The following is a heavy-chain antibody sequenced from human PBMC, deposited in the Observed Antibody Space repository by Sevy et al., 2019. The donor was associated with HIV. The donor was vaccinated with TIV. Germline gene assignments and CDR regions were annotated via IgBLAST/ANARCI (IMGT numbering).Heavy chain of an antibody. V-gene: IGHV4-59*01. J-gene: IGHJ5*02. Sequence: SETLSLTCTVSGGSISAYHWSWIRQPPGKGLEWIGYIHYTGSTKYNPSLESRVTISVDTSKNQFSLKLSSVTAADTAVYYCARAPPVRSGDDSLNWFAPWGQGTLVTDSS. CDR3: ARAPPVRSGDDSLNWFAP. CDR2: IHYTGST. CDR1: GGSISAYH. D-gene: IGHD5-12*01.